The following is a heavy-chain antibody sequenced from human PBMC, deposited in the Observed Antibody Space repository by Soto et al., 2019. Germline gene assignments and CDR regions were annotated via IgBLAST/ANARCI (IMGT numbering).Heavy chain of an antibody. J-gene: IGHJ6*02. CDR1: GFTFSSYW. CDR3: ARVPSSTSCYTAV. D-gene: IGHD2-2*02. V-gene: IGHV3-7*01. Sequence: EVQLVESGGGLVQPGGSLRLSCAASGFTFSSYWMSWVRQAPGKGLEWVANIKQDGSEKYYVDSVKGRFTISRDNAKNSLYLQMNSLRAEDTAVYYCARVPSSTSCYTAVWGQGTTVTVSS. CDR2: IKQDGSEK.